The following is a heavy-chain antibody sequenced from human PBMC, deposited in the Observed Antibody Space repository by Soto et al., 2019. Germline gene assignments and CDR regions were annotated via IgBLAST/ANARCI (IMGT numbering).Heavy chain of an antibody. J-gene: IGHJ4*02. CDR1: GFTFSSYA. V-gene: IGHV3-30-3*01. D-gene: IGHD2-2*01. CDR2: ISYDGSNK. CDR3: ARGAPGLYCSSTSCHNKFKY. Sequence: GGSLRLSCAASGFTFSSYAMHWVRQAPGKGLEWVAVISYDGSNKYYADSVKGRFTISRDNSKNTLYLQMNSLRAEDTAVYYCARGAPGLYCSSTSCHNKFKYWGQGTLVTVSS.